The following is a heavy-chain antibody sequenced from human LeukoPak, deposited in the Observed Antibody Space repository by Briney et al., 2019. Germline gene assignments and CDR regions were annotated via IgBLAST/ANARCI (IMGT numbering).Heavy chain of an antibody. CDR2: ISSSGSTI. CDR3: ARDSYCSGGSRYLSHYYGMDV. Sequence: GGSLRLSCAASGFTFSDYYMSWIRQAPGKGLEWVSYISSSGSTIYYADSVKGRFTISRDNAKNSLYLQMNSLRAEDRAVYYCARDSYCSGGSRYLSHYYGMDVWGQGTTVTVSS. D-gene: IGHD2-15*01. V-gene: IGHV3-11*01. CDR1: GFTFSDYY. J-gene: IGHJ6*02.